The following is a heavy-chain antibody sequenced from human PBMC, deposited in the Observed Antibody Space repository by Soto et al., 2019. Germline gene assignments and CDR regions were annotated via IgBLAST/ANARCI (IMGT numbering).Heavy chain of an antibody. D-gene: IGHD1-7*01. CDR3: ARPELELPAGPYWYFDL. CDR1: GGSISSSSYY. CDR2: IYYSGST. Sequence: QLQLQESGPGLVKPSETLSLTCTVSGGSISSSSYYWGWIRQPPGKGLEWIGSIYYSGSTYYNPSLKSRVTISVDTSKNQFSLKLSSVTAADTAVYYCARPELELPAGPYWYFDLWGRGTLVTVSS. V-gene: IGHV4-39*01. J-gene: IGHJ2*01.